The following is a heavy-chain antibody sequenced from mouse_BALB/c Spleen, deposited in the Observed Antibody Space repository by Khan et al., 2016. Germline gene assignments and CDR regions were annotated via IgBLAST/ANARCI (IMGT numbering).Heavy chain of an antibody. Sequence: QVQLQQSGAELAKPGASVKMSCKASGYTFTSYWMHWVKQRPGQGLEWIGYINPSTGYTEYNQKFKDKATLTADKSSRTAYMQLSSLTSGDSAVYCCARSGSSFYFDYWGQGTTLTVSS. CDR3: ARSGSSFYFDY. CDR2: INPSTGYT. D-gene: IGHD3-1*01. V-gene: IGHV1-7*01. CDR1: GYTFTSYW. J-gene: IGHJ2*01.